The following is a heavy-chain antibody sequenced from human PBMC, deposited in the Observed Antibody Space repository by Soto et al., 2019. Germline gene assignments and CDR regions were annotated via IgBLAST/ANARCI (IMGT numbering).Heavy chain of an antibody. CDR3: AAIVGFLEWFPDAFDI. CDR1: GFTFTSSA. V-gene: IGHV1-58*01. J-gene: IGHJ3*02. D-gene: IGHD3-3*01. CDR2: IVVGSGNT. Sequence: AASVKVSCKASGFTFTSSAVQWVRQARGQRLEWIGWIVVGSGNTNYAQKFQERVTITRDMSTSTAYMELSSLRSEDTAVYYCAAIVGFLEWFPDAFDIWGQGTMVTVSS.